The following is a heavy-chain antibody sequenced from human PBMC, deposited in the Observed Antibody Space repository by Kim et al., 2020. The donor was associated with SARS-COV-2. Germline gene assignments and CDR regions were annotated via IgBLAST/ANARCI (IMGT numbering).Heavy chain of an antibody. D-gene: IGHD6-19*01. V-gene: IGHV3-33*08. Sequence: GGSLRLSCAASGFTFSSYGMHWVRQAPGKGLEWVAVIWYDGSNKYYADSVKGRFTISRDNSKNTLYLQMNSLRAEETAVYDCARDPVRQWLVRGYYFDYWGQGTLVTVSS. J-gene: IGHJ4*02. CDR1: GFTFSSYG. CDR2: IWYDGSNK. CDR3: ARDPVRQWLVRGYYFDY.